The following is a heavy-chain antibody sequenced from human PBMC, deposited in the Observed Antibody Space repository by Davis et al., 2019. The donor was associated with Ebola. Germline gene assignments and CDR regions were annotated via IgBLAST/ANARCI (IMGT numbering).Heavy chain of an antibody. CDR1: GYSINRGFT. CDR3: ARRGTSSWYAGWFDP. Sequence: MPSETLSLTCSVSGYSINRGFTWGWIRQPPGKGLEWIGFIYHSGNTYYNPSLKSRVTISVDMSKNQFSLRLSSVTAADTAMYYCARRGTSSWYAGWFDPWGQGTLVTVSS. J-gene: IGHJ5*02. V-gene: IGHV4-38-2*02. CDR2: IYHSGNT. D-gene: IGHD6-13*01.